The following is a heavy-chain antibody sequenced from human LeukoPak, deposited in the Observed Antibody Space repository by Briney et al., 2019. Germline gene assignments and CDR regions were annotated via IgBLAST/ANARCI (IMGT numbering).Heavy chain of an antibody. CDR2: ISYSGST. Sequence: NSSETLSLTCAVYGGSFSGYYWSWIRQPPGKGLEWIGYISYSGSTNYNPSLKSRVTISIDTSKNQFSLKLRSVTAADTAIYYCARQGYDILTGYIDAFDIWGQGTMVTVSS. CDR3: ARQGYDILTGYIDAFDI. J-gene: IGHJ3*02. D-gene: IGHD3-9*01. CDR1: GGSFSGYY. V-gene: IGHV4-59*08.